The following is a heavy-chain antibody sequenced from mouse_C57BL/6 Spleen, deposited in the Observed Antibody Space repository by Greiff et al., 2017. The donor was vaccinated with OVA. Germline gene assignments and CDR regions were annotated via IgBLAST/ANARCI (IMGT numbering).Heavy chain of an antibody. D-gene: IGHD3-2*02. CDR3: TRDQDSSGYDYAMDY. Sequence: EVHLVESGEGLVKPGGSLKLSCAASGFTFSSYAMSWVRQTPEKRLEWVAYISSGGDYIYYADTVKGRFTISRDNARNTLYLQMSSLKSEDTAMYYCTRDQDSSGYDYAMDYWGQGTSVTVSS. V-gene: IGHV5-9-1*02. CDR2: ISSGGDYI. CDR1: GFTFSSYA. J-gene: IGHJ4*01.